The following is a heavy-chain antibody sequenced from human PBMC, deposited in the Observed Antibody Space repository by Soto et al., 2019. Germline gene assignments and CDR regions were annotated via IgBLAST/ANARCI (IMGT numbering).Heavy chain of an antibody. Sequence: GGSLRLSCAASGFTFDSPYSHGMSWVRQSPGKGPEWVSTISSNGANTHYAESVKGRFTISKDASRNTVHLHMNSLRAEDTATYFCVSWVSAHFDYWGHGTPVTVS. CDR1: GFTFDSPYSHG. D-gene: IGHD2-8*01. CDR3: VSWVSAHFDY. CDR2: ISSNGANT. V-gene: IGHV3-23*01. J-gene: IGHJ4*01.